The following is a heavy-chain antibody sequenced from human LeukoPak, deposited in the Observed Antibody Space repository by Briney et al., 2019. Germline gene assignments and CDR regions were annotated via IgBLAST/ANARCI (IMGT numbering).Heavy chain of an antibody. V-gene: IGHV4-39*07. Sequence: PSETLSLTCTVSGGSISSSSYYWGWIRQPPGKGLEWIGSIYYSGSTYYNPSLKSRVTISVDTSKNQFSLKLSSVTAADTAVYYCARDLLGQLVWGQGTLVTVSS. D-gene: IGHD6-13*01. CDR1: GGSISSSSYY. CDR2: IYYSGST. J-gene: IGHJ4*02. CDR3: ARDLLGQLV.